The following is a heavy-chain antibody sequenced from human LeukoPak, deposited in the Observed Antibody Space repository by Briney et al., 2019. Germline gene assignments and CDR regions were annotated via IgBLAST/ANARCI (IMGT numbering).Heavy chain of an antibody. D-gene: IGHD5-12*01. CDR3: AKAPGGYDYFDY. J-gene: IGHJ4*02. CDR1: GFTFSSYA. V-gene: IGHV3-23*01. Sequence: PGGSLRLSCAASGFTFSSYAMSWVRLAPGEGLEWVSAISSSGGSTYYADSVKGRFTISRDNSKNTLYLQINSLRAEDTAVYYCAKAPGGYDYFDYWGQGTLVTVSS. CDR2: ISSSGGST.